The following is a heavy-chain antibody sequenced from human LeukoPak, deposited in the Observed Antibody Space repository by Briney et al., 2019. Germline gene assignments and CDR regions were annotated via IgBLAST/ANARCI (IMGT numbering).Heavy chain of an antibody. V-gene: IGHV4-59*01. Sequence: SETLSLTCTVSRGSTSSYYWSWIRQSPGKGLEWIGYIDKSGGTNSNPSLKSRVTMSVDTSKNQFSLRLTSVTAADTALYYCARGRITIFGVVTPHFDYWGQGTLVTVSS. D-gene: IGHD3-3*01. CDR3: ARGRITIFGVVTPHFDY. CDR1: RGSTSSYY. CDR2: IDKSGGT. J-gene: IGHJ4*02.